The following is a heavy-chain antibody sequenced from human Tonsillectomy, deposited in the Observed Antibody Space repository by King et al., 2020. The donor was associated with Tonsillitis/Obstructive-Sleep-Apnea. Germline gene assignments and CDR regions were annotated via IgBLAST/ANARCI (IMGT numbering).Heavy chain of an antibody. D-gene: IGHD5-12*01. J-gene: IGHJ6*03. Sequence: QLQESGPGLVKPSETLSLTCTVSGGSISSSSYYWGWIRQPPGKGLEWIGTIYYSGTTYHNPSLKSRVTIFVDTSTNQFSLKMSPVTAADTAVYYCARHTRDITFADYYYYMDVWGKGTTVTVSS. CDR1: GGSISSSSYY. CDR2: IYYSGTT. V-gene: IGHV4-39*01. CDR3: ARHTRDITFADYYYYMDV.